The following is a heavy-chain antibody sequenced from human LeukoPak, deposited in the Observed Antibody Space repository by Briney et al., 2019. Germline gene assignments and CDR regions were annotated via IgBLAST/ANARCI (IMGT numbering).Heavy chain of an antibody. V-gene: IGHV3-74*01. CDR2: IKGDERST. CDR1: GFTFSSYW. CDR3: ARDGSSGWSHDY. D-gene: IGHD6-19*01. J-gene: IGHJ4*02. Sequence: PGGSLRLSCAASGFTFSSYWLHWVRQAPGKGLVWVSRIKGDERSTNYADSVKGRFTISRDNAKNTLYLQMNSLRAEDTAVYYCARDGSSGWSHDYWGQGALVTVSS.